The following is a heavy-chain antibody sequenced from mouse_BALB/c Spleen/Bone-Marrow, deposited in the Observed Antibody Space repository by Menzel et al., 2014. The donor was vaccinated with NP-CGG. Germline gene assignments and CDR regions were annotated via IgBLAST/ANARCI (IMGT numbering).Heavy chain of an antibody. Sequence: ESGPDLVKPSQSLSLTCTVTGYSITSGYGWHWIRQFPGNKLEWMGYIHYSGSTNYNPSLKSRISITRDTSKNQFFLQLNSVTTEDTATYYCAREARTTARSAYWGQGTLVTVSA. D-gene: IGHD1-2*01. J-gene: IGHJ3*01. CDR3: AREARTTARSAY. V-gene: IGHV3-1*02. CDR2: IHYSGST. CDR1: GYSITSGYG.